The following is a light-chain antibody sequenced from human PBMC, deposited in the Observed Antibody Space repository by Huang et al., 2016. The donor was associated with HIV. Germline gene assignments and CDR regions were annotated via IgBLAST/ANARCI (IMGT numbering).Light chain of an antibody. Sequence: EIVLTQSPDTLSLSPGERATLSCRASQSVNSNYLALYQQSHGKDPRLLIYGAPTRATGIPDRFSGSGSGTDFSLTIHRLEPEDFAVYYCQQYGTSPWTFGQGTKVEIK. CDR2: GAP. J-gene: IGKJ1*01. CDR3: QQYGTSPWT. V-gene: IGKV3-20*01. CDR1: QSVNSNY.